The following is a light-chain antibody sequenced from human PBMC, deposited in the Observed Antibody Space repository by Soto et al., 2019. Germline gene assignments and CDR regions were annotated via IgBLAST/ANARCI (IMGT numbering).Light chain of an antibody. CDR3: KQYNSYSWT. J-gene: IGKJ1*01. V-gene: IGKV1-5*01. Sequence: DIQMTQSPSTLSASVGDRVSITCRASQSISSWLAWYQQKPGKAPKLLIYDAYSLESGVPSRFSGSGSGTEFTLTIRSLQPDDFATYYCKQYNSYSWTFGQGTKVDIK. CDR2: DAY. CDR1: QSISSW.